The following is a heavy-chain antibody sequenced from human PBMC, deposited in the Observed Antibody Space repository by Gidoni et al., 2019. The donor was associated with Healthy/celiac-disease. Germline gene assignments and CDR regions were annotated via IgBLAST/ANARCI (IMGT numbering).Heavy chain of an antibody. CDR1: GFTFSSYA. D-gene: IGHD2-2*01. Sequence: EVQLLESGGGLVQPGGSLRLSCAASGFTFSSYAMSWVRQAPGKGLEWVSAISGSGGSTYYADSVKGRFTISRDNSKNTLYLQMNSLRAEDTAVYYCAKRGAYCSSTSCSVEGFDYWGQGTLVTVSS. V-gene: IGHV3-23*01. CDR3: AKRGAYCSSTSCSVEGFDY. J-gene: IGHJ4*02. CDR2: ISGSGGST.